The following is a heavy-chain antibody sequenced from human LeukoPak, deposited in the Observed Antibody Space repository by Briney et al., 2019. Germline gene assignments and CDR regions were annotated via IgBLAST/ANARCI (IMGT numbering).Heavy chain of an antibody. J-gene: IGHJ4*02. CDR1: GYTFTSYY. V-gene: IGHV1-46*01. D-gene: IGHD6-13*01. Sequence: ASVKVSCKTSGYTFTSYYMHWVRQAPGQGLEWMGIINPSGGSTSYAQKFQGRVTMTRDTSTSTVYMELSSLRSEDTAVYYCARDPSSYYFDYWGQGTLVTVSS. CDR3: ARDPSSYYFDY. CDR2: INPSGGST.